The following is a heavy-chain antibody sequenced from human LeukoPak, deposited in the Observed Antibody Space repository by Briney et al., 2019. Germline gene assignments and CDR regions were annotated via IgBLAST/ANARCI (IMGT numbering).Heavy chain of an antibody. J-gene: IGHJ4*02. CDR2: IYYSGST. D-gene: IGHD2-15*01. V-gene: IGHV4-39*01. CDR1: GGSISSSSYY. Sequence: SETLSLTCTVSGGSISSSSYYWGWIRQPPGKGLEWIGSIYYSGSTYYNPSPKSRVTISVDTSKNQFSLKLSSVTAADTAVYYCARSEVVAATLDYWGQGTLVTVSS. CDR3: ARSEVVAATLDY.